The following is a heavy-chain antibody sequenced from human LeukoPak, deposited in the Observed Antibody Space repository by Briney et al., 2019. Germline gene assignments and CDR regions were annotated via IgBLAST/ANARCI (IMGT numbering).Heavy chain of an antibody. D-gene: IGHD3-10*02. J-gene: IGHJ6*04. CDR2: ISISSNYI. V-gene: IGHV3-21*01. CDR3: AELGITMIGGV. Sequence: GGSLRLSCAASGFTFSRYSMNWVRQAPGKGLEWVSSISISSNYIYYTESVEGRFTISRDNAKKSLYLQMNSLRAEDTAVYYCAELGITMIGGVWGKGTTVTISS. CDR1: GFTFSRYS.